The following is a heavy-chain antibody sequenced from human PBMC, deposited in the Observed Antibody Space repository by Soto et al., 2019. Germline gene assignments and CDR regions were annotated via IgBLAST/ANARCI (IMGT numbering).Heavy chain of an antibody. CDR1: GGSFSGYY. CDR2: IKHSGST. CDR3: ARGRELRSAFDY. V-gene: IGHV4-34*01. J-gene: IGHJ4*02. Sequence: QVQLPQWGAGLLKPSETLSLTCAVYGGSFSGYYWSWIRQPPGKGLEWIGEIKHSGSTNYNPSLTRRVPRSVDTSQNPFSLNLSSVTASDTAGYYGARGRELRSAFDYWGPGTQVTVSS. D-gene: IGHD3-10*01.